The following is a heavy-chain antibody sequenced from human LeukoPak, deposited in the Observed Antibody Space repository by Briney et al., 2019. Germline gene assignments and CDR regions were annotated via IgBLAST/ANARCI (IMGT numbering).Heavy chain of an antibody. D-gene: IGHD3-3*01. Sequence: SETLSLTCAVYGGSFSGYYWSWIRQPPGKGLEGIGEINHSGSTNYNPSLKSRVTISVDTSKNQFSLKLSSVTAADTAVYYCARDLRYYDFWSGHSPGAFDIWGQGTMVTVSS. J-gene: IGHJ3*02. V-gene: IGHV4-34*01. CDR2: INHSGST. CDR1: GGSFSGYY. CDR3: ARDLRYYDFWSGHSPGAFDI.